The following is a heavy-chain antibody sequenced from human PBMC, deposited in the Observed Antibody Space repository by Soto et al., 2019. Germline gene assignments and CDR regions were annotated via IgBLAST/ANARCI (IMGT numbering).Heavy chain of an antibody. CDR1: GFTSSTYW. CDR2: INPDGSAT. CDR3: GRGGSDSPMAPGY. Sequence: EVQVVESGGGLVQPGGSLRLSCAASGFTSSTYWMHWVRQGPGKGLVWVSRINPDGSATNYADSVKGRFTISRDNAKNTLYLQMNSLGAEDTAVFYCGRGGSDSPMAPGYWGQGTLVTVSS. J-gene: IGHJ4*02. V-gene: IGHV3-74*01. D-gene: IGHD5-18*01.